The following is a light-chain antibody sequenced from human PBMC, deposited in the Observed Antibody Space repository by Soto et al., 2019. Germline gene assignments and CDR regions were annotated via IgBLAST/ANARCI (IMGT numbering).Light chain of an antibody. CDR1: QSVNSK. CDR2: GSS. CDR3: QQYDNSLTWT. J-gene: IGKJ1*01. V-gene: IGKV3-20*01. Sequence: EIVMTQSPATLSVSPGERATLSCRASQSVNSKLAWYQQKPGRAPRLLIYGSSSRATGIPDRFSGSGSGTDFTLTISGLEPEDFAVYYCQQYDNSLTWTFGQGTKVDIK.